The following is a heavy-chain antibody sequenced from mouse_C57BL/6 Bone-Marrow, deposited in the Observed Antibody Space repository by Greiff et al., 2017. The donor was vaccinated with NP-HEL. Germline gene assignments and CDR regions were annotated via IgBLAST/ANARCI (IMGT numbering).Heavy chain of an antibody. J-gene: IGHJ4*01. Sequence: VQLQQSGPELVKPGASVKISCKASGYTFTDYYVNWVKQSHGKSLEWIGDINPNNGGTNYKEKFKGKATLTVDKSSSTVYMELRSLTSEDSAVYSCACATYNDCDGAMDFWCQGKSVTVSS. CDR2: INPNNGGT. V-gene: IGHV1-26*01. CDR3: ACATYNDCDGAMDF. CDR1: GYTFTDYY. D-gene: IGHD2-4*01.